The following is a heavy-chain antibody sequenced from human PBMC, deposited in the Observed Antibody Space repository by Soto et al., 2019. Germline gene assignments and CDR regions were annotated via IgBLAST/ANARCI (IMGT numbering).Heavy chain of an antibody. CDR2: INHSGST. CDR1: GGSFSGYY. J-gene: IGHJ6*02. D-gene: IGHD1-20*01. Sequence: QVQLQQWGAGLLKPSETLSLTCAVYGGSFSGYYWSWIRQPPGKGPEWIGEINHSGSTNYNPSLKSRVTISVETSKYPFSLKLRSVTAADTAVYYCARGAPITGAPGGGLYGIDVWGQWTTVTVSS. CDR3: ARGAPITGAPGGGLYGIDV. V-gene: IGHV4-34*01.